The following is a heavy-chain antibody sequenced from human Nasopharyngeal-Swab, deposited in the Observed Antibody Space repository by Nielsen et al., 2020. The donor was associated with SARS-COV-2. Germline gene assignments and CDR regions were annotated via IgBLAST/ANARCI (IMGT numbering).Heavy chain of an antibody. CDR1: GGSISSYY. CDR3: ARGFDY. Sequence: SQSLSLTCTGSGGSISSYYWSWVRQPPGKGLGWIGYIYYSGSTNYNPSLKSPVTISVDRSKSQFSLKLSSVTAADTAVDYCARGFDYWGQGTLVTVSS. J-gene: IGHJ4*02. V-gene: IGHV4-59*01. CDR2: IYYSGST.